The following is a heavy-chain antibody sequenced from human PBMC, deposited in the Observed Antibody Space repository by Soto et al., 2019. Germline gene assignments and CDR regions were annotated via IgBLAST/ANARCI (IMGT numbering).Heavy chain of an antibody. CDR3: ARISPSDFWSGYYYFFDY. V-gene: IGHV1-18*01. J-gene: IGHJ4*02. D-gene: IGHD3-3*01. CDR1: GYTFTDYG. Sequence: QVHLVLSGAEVEKPGASVKVSCKASGYTFTDYGISWVRQAPGQGLQWMGWITAFNGNTKYAQQFQGRVTMTTDTSTSTAYMELRSLESDDTAVYYCARISPSDFWSGYYYFFDYWGQGTLVTVSS. CDR2: ITAFNGNT.